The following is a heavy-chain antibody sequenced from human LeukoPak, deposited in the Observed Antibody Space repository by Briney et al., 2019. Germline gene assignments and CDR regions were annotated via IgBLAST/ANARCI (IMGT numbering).Heavy chain of an antibody. V-gene: IGHV3-21*01. CDR1: GFTFSSYS. D-gene: IGHD1-26*01. CDR3: ARDRWELPGLFDY. J-gene: IGHJ4*02. Sequence: GGSLRLSCAASGFTFSSYSMNWVRQAPGKGLEWVSSISSSSSYIYYADSVKGRFTISRDNAKNSLYLQMNSLRAEDTAVYYCARDRWELPGLFDYWGQGTLVTVSS. CDR2: ISSSSSYI.